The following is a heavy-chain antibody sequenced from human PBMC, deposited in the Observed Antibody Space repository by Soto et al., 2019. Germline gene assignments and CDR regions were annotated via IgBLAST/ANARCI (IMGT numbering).Heavy chain of an antibody. CDR1: GFTFSSYS. Sequence: PGGSLRLSCAASGFTFSSYSMNWVRQAPGKGLEWVSYISSSSSTIYYADSVKGRFTISRDNAKNSLYLQMNRLRAEDTAVYYCARDSAKPANYDYMWGSYRPHFVDWGQGTLVTVSS. J-gene: IGHJ4*02. CDR3: ARDSAKPANYDYMWGSYRPHFVD. V-gene: IGHV3-48*01. D-gene: IGHD3-16*02. CDR2: ISSSSSTI.